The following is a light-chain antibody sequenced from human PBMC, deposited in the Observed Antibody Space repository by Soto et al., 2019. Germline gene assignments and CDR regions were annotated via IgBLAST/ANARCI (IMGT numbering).Light chain of an antibody. CDR1: QSVSSY. CDR3: QQYGSSPIT. Sequence: EIVLPQSPSTLSLTPGESATLSCRASQSVSSYLAWYQQKPGQAPRLLIYDASNRATGIPARFSGSGSGTDFTLTISRLEPEDFAVYYCQQYGSSPITFGQGTRLEIK. J-gene: IGKJ5*01. V-gene: IGKV3-20*01. CDR2: DAS.